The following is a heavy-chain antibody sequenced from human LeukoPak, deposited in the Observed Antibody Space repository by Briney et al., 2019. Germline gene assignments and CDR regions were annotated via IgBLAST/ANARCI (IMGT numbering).Heavy chain of an antibody. CDR2: INAGNGNT. Sequence: ASVKVSCKASGYTFTSYAMHWVRQAPGQRLEWMGWINAGNGNTKYSQKFQGRVTITRDTSASTAYMELSSLRSEDTAVYYCARDDLTMVRGVSGTLGYWGQGTLSPSPQ. J-gene: IGHJ4*02. V-gene: IGHV1-3*01. D-gene: IGHD3-10*01. CDR3: ARDDLTMVRGVSGTLGY. CDR1: GYTFTSYA.